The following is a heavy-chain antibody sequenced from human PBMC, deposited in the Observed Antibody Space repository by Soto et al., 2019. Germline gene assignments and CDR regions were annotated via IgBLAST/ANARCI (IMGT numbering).Heavy chain of an antibody. CDR1: GGTFSSYA. V-gene: IGHV1-69*01. D-gene: IGHD3-10*01. J-gene: IGHJ4*02. CDR3: ARDSLLWFGHSTYYFDY. Sequence: QVQLVQSGAEVKKPGSSVKVCCKASGGTFSSYAISWVRQAPGQGLEWMGGIIPIFGTANYAQKFQGRVTITADEFTSTAYMELSSLRSEDTAVYYCARDSLLWFGHSTYYFDYWGQGTLVTVSS. CDR2: IIPIFGTA.